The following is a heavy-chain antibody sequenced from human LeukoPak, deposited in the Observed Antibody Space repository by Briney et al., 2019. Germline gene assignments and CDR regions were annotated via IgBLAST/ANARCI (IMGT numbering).Heavy chain of an antibody. CDR3: AKDSSGYLSNDY. J-gene: IGHJ4*02. CDR1: GFTFSSYA. CDR2: ISGSGGST. D-gene: IGHD3-22*01. V-gene: IGHV3-23*01. Sequence: PGGSLRLSCAASGFTFSSYAMSWVRQAPGKGLGWVSAISGSGGSTYYADSVKGRFTISRDNSKNTLYLQMNSLRAEDTAVYYCAKDSSGYLSNDYWGQGTLVTVSS.